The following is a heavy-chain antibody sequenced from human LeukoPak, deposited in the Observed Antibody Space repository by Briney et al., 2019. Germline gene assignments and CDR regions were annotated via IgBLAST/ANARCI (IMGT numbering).Heavy chain of an antibody. V-gene: IGHV3-30*18. Sequence: GGSLRLSCAASGLTFSSHWMHWVRQAPGKGLEWVAVISYDGSNKYYADSVKGRFTISRDNSKNTLYLQMNSLRAEDTAVYYCAKVAPPETTVWYFDYWGQGTLVTVSS. D-gene: IGHD4-17*01. CDR3: AKVAPPETTVWYFDY. CDR1: GLTFSSHW. CDR2: ISYDGSNK. J-gene: IGHJ4*02.